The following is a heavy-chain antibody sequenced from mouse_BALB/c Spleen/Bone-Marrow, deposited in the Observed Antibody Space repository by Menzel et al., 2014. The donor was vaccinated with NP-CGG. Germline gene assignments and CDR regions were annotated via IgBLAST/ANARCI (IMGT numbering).Heavy chain of an antibody. CDR1: GFTFTDYY. Sequence: EVKLMESGGGLVQPGGSLRLSCATSGFTFTDYYMNWVRQPPGKALEWLGFIRNKANGYTTEYSASVKGRFTIPRDNSQSILYLQMNTLRAEDSATYYCARDSRSTVSHFDYWGQGTTLTVSS. CDR3: ARDSRSTVSHFDY. J-gene: IGHJ2*01. CDR2: IRNKANGYTT. V-gene: IGHV7-3*02. D-gene: IGHD1-1*01.